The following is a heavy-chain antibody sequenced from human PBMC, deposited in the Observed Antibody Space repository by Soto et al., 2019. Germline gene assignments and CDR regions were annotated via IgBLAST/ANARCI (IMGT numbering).Heavy chain of an antibody. CDR1: GFTVSSNY. J-gene: IGHJ5*02. CDR2: IYSGGST. D-gene: IGHD6-13*01. V-gene: IGHV3-53*02. Sequence: EVQLVETGGGLIQPGGSLRLSCAASGFTVSSNYMSWVRQAPGKGLEWVSVIYSGGSTYYADSVKGRFTISRDNSKNPLYLQLNCLTAEDTAVYYCAREMYSSTYAFYCFVPWGQGTLVTVSS. CDR3: AREMYSSTYAFYCFVP.